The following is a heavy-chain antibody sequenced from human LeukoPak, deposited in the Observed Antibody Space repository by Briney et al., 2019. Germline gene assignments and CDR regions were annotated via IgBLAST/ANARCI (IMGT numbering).Heavy chain of an antibody. V-gene: IGHV1-69*06. CDR3: ARAATYYDFWSGSKGPEDY. CDR1: GYTFTSYG. CDR2: IIPIFGTA. J-gene: IGHJ4*02. D-gene: IGHD3-3*01. Sequence: SVKVSCKASGYTFTSYGISWVRQAPGQGLEWMGGIIPIFGTANYAQKFQGRVTITADKSTSTAYMELSSLRSEDTPVYYCARAATYYDFWSGSKGPEDYWGQGTLVTVSS.